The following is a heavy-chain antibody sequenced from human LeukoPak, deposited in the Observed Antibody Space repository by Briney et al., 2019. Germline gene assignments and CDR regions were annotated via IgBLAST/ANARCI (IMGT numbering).Heavy chain of an antibody. Sequence: PGGSLRLSCAASGITFSRSAMHWVRQAPGKGLEWVAIISYDGTNKYYLDSVKGRFTISRDNSKNTLYLQMDSLRAEDTAVYYCTRGTVPGLATTCGTYFDSWGQGTLVTVSS. V-gene: IGHV3-30*04. CDR1: GITFSRSA. CDR2: ISYDGTNK. CDR3: TRGTVPGLATTCGTYFDS. D-gene: IGHD5-12*01. J-gene: IGHJ4*02.